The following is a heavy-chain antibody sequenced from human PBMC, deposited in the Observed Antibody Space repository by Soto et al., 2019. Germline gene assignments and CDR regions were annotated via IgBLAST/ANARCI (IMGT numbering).Heavy chain of an antibody. J-gene: IGHJ4*02. CDR2: IYYSGST. V-gene: IGHV4-59*08. D-gene: IGHD3-9*01. Sequence: SETLSLTCTVSGGSISSYYWSWIRQPPGKGMEWIGYIYYSGSTNYNPSLKRRVTISVDTYKNKISLKLSSVTAADTAVYYCARLVLRYFHWLLDYWGQGTLVTVSS. CDR3: ARLVLRYFHWLLDY. CDR1: GGSISSYY.